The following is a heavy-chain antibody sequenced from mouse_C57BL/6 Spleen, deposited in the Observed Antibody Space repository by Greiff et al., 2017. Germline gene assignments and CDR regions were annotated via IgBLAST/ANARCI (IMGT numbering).Heavy chain of an antibody. J-gene: IGHJ2*01. CDR3: ARLSSGYYFDY. V-gene: IGHV1-80*01. D-gene: IGHD3-2*02. Sequence: VQLQQSGAELVKPGASVKISCKASGYAFSSYWMNWVKQRPGKGLEWIGQIYPGDGDTNYNGKFKGKATLTADKSSITAYMQLSSLTSEDSAVYFCARLSSGYYFDYWGQGTTLTVSS. CDR2: IYPGDGDT. CDR1: GYAFSSYW.